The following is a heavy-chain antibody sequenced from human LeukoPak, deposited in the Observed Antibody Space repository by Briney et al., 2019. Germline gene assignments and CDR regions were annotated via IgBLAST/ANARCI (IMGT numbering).Heavy chain of an antibody. J-gene: IGHJ3*02. CDR2: MNPNSGNT. V-gene: IGHV1-8*03. CDR3: ARGEWELNAFDI. D-gene: IGHD1-26*01. CDR1: GYTFTSYD. Sequence: ASVKVSCKASGYTFTSYDINWVRQAPGQGLEWMGWMNPNSGNTDYAQKFQGRVTITRNTSISTAYMELSSLRSEDTAVYYCARGEWELNAFDIWGQGTMVTVSS.